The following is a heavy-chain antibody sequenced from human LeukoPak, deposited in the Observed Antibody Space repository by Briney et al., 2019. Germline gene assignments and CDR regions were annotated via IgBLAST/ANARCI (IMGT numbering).Heavy chain of an antibody. D-gene: IGHD2-2*02. V-gene: IGHV1-69*13. CDR2: IIPFFGTA. CDR1: GGTFSSYA. J-gene: IGHJ4*02. CDR3: ARGNCSSTSCYNAGFDY. Sequence: ASVKVSCKASGGTFSSYAISWVRQAPGQGLEWMGGIIPFFGTANYAQKFQGRVTITADESTSTAYMELSSLRSEDTAVYYCARGNCSSTSCYNAGFDYWGQGTLVTVSS.